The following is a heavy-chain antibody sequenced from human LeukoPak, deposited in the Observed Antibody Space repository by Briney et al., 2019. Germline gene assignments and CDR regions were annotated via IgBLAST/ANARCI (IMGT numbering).Heavy chain of an antibody. CDR3: ARDGIWFGEMSPAAGHISDGMDV. Sequence: GASVKVSCKASGYSFTSYGISWVRQAPGQGLEWMGWISDYNGNTKCAQRLQGRVTMTTERSTSTAYMELRSLRSDDTAVYYCARDGIWFGEMSPAAGHISDGMDVWGQGTTVTVAS. J-gene: IGHJ6*02. CDR1: GYSFTSYG. D-gene: IGHD3-10*01. CDR2: ISDYNGNT. V-gene: IGHV1-18*01.